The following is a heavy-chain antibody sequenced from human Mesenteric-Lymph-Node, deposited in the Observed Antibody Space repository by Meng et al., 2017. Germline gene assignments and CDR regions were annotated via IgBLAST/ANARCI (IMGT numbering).Heavy chain of an antibody. J-gene: IGHJ5*02. V-gene: IGHV1-2*06. CDR1: GYTFTGYY. D-gene: IGHD6-19*01. Sequence: VQLAQAGAEVKKPGASVKVSCTASGYTFTGYYMHWVRQAPGQGLEWMGRINPNSGGTNYAQKFQGRVTMTRDTSISTAYMELSRLRSDDTAVYYCAREIAVAGTIWFDPWGQGTLVTVSS. CDR2: INPNSGGT. CDR3: AREIAVAGTIWFDP.